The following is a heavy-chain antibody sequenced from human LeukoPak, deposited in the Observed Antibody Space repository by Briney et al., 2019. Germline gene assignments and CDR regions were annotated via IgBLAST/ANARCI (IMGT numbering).Heavy chain of an antibody. CDR1: GYTFRSHG. V-gene: IGHV1-18*01. D-gene: IGHD5/OR15-5a*01. J-gene: IGHJ4*02. CDR3: ARDPSNSVGNRIYFDF. Sequence: ASVMVSCKASGYTFRSHGISWVRQAPGQGLEWMGWISCYDGTTKYAQKFQGRVTLTTDTSTRTAYMELRNLRSDDTAVYYCARDPSNSVGNRIYFDFWGQGTRVTVS. CDR2: ISCYDGTT.